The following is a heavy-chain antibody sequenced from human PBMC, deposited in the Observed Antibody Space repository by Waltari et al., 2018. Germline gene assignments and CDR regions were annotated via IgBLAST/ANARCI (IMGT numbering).Heavy chain of an antibody. CDR3: ARNRKIIAAGWGRDLDY. CDR1: GFSFSNYE. V-gene: IGHV3-48*03. D-gene: IGHD6-13*01. Sequence: EVQLVESGGGLVQPGGSVRLSCEASGFSFSNYEMSWVRQAPGKGREWLSDITSSVSSTQYANSGRGRFTISRDNAKNSRYLQLNNLGAEDTAVYYCARNRKIIAAGWGRDLDYWGQGTLVIVSS. J-gene: IGHJ4*02. CDR2: ITSSVSST.